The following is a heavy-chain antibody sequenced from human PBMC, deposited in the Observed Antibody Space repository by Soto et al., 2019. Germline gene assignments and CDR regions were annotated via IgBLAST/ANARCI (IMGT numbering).Heavy chain of an antibody. D-gene: IGHD3-3*02. J-gene: IGHJ3*02. Sequence: QITLKESGPPLVNPTQTLTLTCTFSGFSLTTTGVGVGWVRQPPGKALEWLANIYWDDDKFYSPSLKTRLTITKDTSKNQVVLTLTNMDPVDTATYFCAHRKLAGGPDAFDIWGQGAVVIVSS. CDR1: GFSLTTTGVG. CDR2: IYWDDDK. V-gene: IGHV2-5*02. CDR3: AHRKLAGGPDAFDI.